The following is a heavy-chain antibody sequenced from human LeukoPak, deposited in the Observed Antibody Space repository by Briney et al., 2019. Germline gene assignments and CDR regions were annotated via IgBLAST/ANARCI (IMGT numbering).Heavy chain of an antibody. CDR2: TWFDGNTK. CDR1: GLTFSSYA. D-gene: IGHD3-10*01. J-gene: IGHJ4*02. CDR3: ARDPLSYGSGIDY. V-gene: IGHV3-33*01. Sequence: GGSLRLSCAASGLTFSSYAMHWVRQAPGKGLEWVAVTWFDGNTKYYADSVRGRFAISRDNSKNTLYLQMNSLGAEDTAVYYCARDPLSYGSGIDYWGQGTLVTVSS.